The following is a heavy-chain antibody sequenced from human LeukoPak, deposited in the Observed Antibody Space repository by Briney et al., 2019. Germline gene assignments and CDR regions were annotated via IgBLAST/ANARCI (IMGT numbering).Heavy chain of an antibody. D-gene: IGHD3-22*01. CDR2: IYYSGST. J-gene: IGHJ4*02. Sequence: PSETLPLTCTVSGDSVSSGSYYWSWIRQPPGKGLEWIGYIYYSGSTNYNPSLKSRVTISVDTSKNQFSLKLSSATAADTAVYYCAIVGDYYDSSGYLGFDYWGQGTLVTVSS. CDR1: GDSVSSGSYY. CDR3: AIVGDYYDSSGYLGFDY. V-gene: IGHV4-61*01.